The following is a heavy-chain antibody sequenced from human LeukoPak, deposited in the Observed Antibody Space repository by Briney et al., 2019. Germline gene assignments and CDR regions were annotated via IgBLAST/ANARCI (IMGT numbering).Heavy chain of an antibody. CDR1: GYTFTSYY. J-gene: IGHJ4*02. V-gene: IGHV1-2*02. D-gene: IGHD2-2*01. Sequence: ASVKVSCKASGYTFTSYYMHWVRQAPGQGLEWMGWINPNSGGTNYAQKFQDRVTMTRDTSISTASMELSRLRSDDTAVYYCATGYCSSTSCSYYFDYWGQGTLVTVSS. CDR3: ATGYCSSTSCSYYFDY. CDR2: INPNSGGT.